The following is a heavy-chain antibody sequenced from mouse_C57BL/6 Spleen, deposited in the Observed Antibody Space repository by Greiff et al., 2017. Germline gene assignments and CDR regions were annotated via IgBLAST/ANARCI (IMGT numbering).Heavy chain of an antibody. CDR2: ISSGSSTI. V-gene: IGHV5-17*01. J-gene: IGHJ4*01. D-gene: IGHD6-1*01. CDR1: GFTFSDYG. Sequence: EVQLVESGGGLVKPGGSLKLSCAASGFTFSDYGMHWVRQAPEKGLEWVAYISSGSSTIYYADTVKGRFSISRDNANNTLFLQMTRLRSEDTAMYDCASTMGVYYAMDYWGQGTSVTVSS. CDR3: ASTMGVYYAMDY.